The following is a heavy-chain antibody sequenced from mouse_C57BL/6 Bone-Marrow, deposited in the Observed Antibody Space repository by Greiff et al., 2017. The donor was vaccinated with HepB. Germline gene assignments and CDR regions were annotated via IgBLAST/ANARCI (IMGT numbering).Heavy chain of an antibody. CDR1: GYTFTSYW. D-gene: IGHD2-4*01. Sequence: VQLVESGAELVMPGASVKLSCKASGYTFTSYWMHWVKQRPGQGLEWIGEIDPSDSYTNYNQKFKGKSTLTVDKSSSTAYMQLSSLTSEDSAVYYCAKSTMITTEGYWYFDVWGTGTTVTVSS. CDR3: AKSTMITTEGYWYFDV. V-gene: IGHV1-69*01. J-gene: IGHJ1*03. CDR2: IDPSDSYT.